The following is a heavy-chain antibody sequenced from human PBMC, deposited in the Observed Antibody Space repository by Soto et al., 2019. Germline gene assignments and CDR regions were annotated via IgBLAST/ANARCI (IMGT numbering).Heavy chain of an antibody. CDR2: ISWNSDTI. CDR3: ARDVWSRASGPPDS. V-gene: IGHV3-9*01. CDR1: GFTFDDYA. Sequence: GGSLRLSCAASGFTFDDYAMHWVRQAPGKGLEWVTGISWNSDTIGYADSVKGRFTISRDNAKNSLYLQMNSLRAEDTAFYYCARDVWSRASGPPDSWGQGTLVTVSS. J-gene: IGHJ4*02. D-gene: IGHD3-10*01.